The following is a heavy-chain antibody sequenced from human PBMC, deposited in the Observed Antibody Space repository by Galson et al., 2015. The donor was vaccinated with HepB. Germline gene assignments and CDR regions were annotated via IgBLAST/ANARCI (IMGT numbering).Heavy chain of an antibody. J-gene: IGHJ4*02. Sequence: SLRLSCAASGFTFSSYWMHWVRQAPGKGLVWVSRINSDGSSTSYADSVKGRFTISRDNAKNTLYLQMNSLRAEDTAVYYCARGYSSSPDLDYWGQGTLVTVSS. CDR2: INSDGSST. CDR1: GFTFSSYW. D-gene: IGHD6-13*01. CDR3: ARGYSSSPDLDY. V-gene: IGHV3-74*01.